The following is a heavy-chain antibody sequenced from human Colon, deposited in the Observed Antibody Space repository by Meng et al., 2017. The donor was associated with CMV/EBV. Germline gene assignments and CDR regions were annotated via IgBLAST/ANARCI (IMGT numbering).Heavy chain of an antibody. V-gene: IGHV1-18*01. CDR3: ARRGIFGADNDPLYFYGMDV. Sequence: ASVKVSCKDSGYTFNAHGISWVRQAPGPGLEGTGWISGYNGDTNYLQKLQGRVPLTTDKFTLTAYMELRSLPSDDTAVYFCARRGIFGADNDPLYFYGMDVWGQGTTVTVSS. CDR2: ISGYNGDT. J-gene: IGHJ6*02. CDR1: GYTFNAHG. D-gene: IGHD3-3*01.